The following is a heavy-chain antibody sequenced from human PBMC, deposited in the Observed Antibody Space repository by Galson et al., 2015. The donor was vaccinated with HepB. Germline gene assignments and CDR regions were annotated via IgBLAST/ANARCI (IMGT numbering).Heavy chain of an antibody. D-gene: IGHD3-10*01. Sequence: SLRLSCAASGFTFSNYRMQWVRQAPGKGLQWVASISSSSTYIFYAESVKGRFTVSRDNAKNSLFLRMSGLRAEDTALYYCATNSPGSQYFESWGQGTLVTVSS. J-gene: IGHJ4*02. CDR2: ISSSSTYI. CDR1: GFTFSNYR. CDR3: ATNSPGSQYFES. V-gene: IGHV3-21*06.